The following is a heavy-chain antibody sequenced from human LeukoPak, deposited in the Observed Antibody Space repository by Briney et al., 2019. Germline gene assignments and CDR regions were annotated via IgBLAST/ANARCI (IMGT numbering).Heavy chain of an antibody. Sequence: ASVKVSCKASGYTFTSYAMHWVRQAPGQRLEWMGWINPNSGGTNYAQKLQGRVTMTTDTSTSTAYMELGSLRSDDTAVYYCARVGTTVTPHWYFDLWGRGTLVTVSS. D-gene: IGHD4-17*01. V-gene: IGHV1-18*01. J-gene: IGHJ2*01. CDR3: ARVGTTVTPHWYFDL. CDR2: INPNSGGT. CDR1: GYTFTSYA.